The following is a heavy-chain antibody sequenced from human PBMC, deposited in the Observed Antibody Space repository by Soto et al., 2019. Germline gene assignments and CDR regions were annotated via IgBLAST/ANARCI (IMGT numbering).Heavy chain of an antibody. CDR2: ISGSDGKT. CDR1: GFSFGSYA. J-gene: IGHJ4*02. Sequence: PGGSLRLSCVASGFSFGSYALTWVRQAPGKGPEWVSTISGSDGKTFYADAVKGRFSISRGISQSTLYLQMNSLRADDTAIYYCARWSYLDYWGQGTRVTVSS. D-gene: IGHD3-3*01. CDR3: ARWSYLDY. V-gene: IGHV3-23*01.